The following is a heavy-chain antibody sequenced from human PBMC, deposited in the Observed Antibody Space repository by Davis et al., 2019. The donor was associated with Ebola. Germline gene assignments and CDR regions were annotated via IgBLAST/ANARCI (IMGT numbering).Heavy chain of an antibody. CDR1: GGSISSSNW. V-gene: IGHV4-4*02. CDR3: ATGAYYGSGYYFDY. J-gene: IGHJ4*02. Sequence: MPSETLSLTCAASGGSISSSNWWSWVRQPPGKGLEWIGEINHSGSTNYNPSLKSRVTISVDTSENHFSLKLSSVTAADTAVYYCATGAYYGSGYYFDYWGQGTLVTVSS. CDR2: INHSGST. D-gene: IGHD3-10*01.